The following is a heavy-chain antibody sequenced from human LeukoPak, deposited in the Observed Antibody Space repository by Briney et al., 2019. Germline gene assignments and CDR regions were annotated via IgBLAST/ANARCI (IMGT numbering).Heavy chain of an antibody. CDR3: ASYNLPYYDFWSGYQDAFDI. Sequence: ASVKVSCKASGGTFSSYAISWVRQAPGQGLEWMGRIIPIFGTANYAQKFQGRVTITTDESTSTAYMELSSLRSEDTAVYYCASYNLPYYDFWSGYQDAFDIWGQGTMVTVSS. V-gene: IGHV1-69*05. CDR1: GGTFSSYA. CDR2: IIPIFGTA. D-gene: IGHD3-3*01. J-gene: IGHJ3*02.